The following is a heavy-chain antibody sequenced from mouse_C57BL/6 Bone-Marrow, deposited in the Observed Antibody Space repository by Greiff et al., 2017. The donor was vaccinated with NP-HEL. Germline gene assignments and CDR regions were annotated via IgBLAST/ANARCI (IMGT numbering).Heavy chain of an antibody. Sequence: EVMLVESGGGLVKPGGSLKLSCAASGFTFSSYAMSWVRQTPEKRLEWVATISDGGSYTYYPDNVKGRFTISRDNAKNNLYLQMSHLKSEDTAMYYCARDPAGPFDYWGQGTTLTVSS. J-gene: IGHJ2*01. CDR3: ARDPAGPFDY. V-gene: IGHV5-4*01. CDR2: ISDGGSYT. CDR1: GFTFSSYA.